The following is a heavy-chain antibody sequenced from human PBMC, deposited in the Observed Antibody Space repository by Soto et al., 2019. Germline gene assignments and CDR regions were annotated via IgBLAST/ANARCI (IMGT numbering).Heavy chain of an antibody. CDR1: GYSISSGYY. CDR2: IYHSGST. D-gene: IGHD1-26*01. CDR3: ATYLSGSFRGAFDI. Sequence: TLSLTCAVSGYSISSGYYWGWIRQPPGKGLEWIGSIYHSGSTYYNPSLKSRVTISVDTSKNQFSLKLSSVTAADTAVYYCATYLSGSFRGAFDIWGQGTMVTVSS. J-gene: IGHJ3*02. V-gene: IGHV4-38-2*01.